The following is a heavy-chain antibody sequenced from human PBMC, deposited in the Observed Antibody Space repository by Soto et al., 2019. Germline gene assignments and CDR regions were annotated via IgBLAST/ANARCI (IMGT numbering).Heavy chain of an antibody. CDR1: GFTFSSYW. J-gene: IGHJ6*02. Sequence: GGSLRLSCAASGFTFSSYWMHWVRQAPGKGLVWVSRINSDGSSTSYADSVKGRFTISRDNAKNTLYLQMNSLRAEDTAVYYCARESGQIQLCLIKRYYYDCMDLWVQGTTVTVSS. CDR3: ARESGQIQLCLIKRYYYDCMDL. D-gene: IGHD5-18*01. CDR2: INSDGSST. V-gene: IGHV3-74*01.